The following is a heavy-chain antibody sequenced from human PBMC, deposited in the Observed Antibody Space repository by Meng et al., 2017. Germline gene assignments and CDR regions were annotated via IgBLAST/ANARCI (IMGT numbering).Heavy chain of an antibody. D-gene: IGHD3-22*01. Sequence: GESLKISCAASGFTFSSYAMHWVRQAPGKGLEWVAAISYDGSNKYYADSVKGRFTISRDNSKNTLYLQMNSLRAEDTAVYYCARENGADYYDSSGSPKHGMDVWGQGTTVTVSS. CDR2: ISYDGSNK. V-gene: IGHV3-30*11. J-gene: IGHJ6*02. CDR1: GFTFSSYA. CDR3: ARENGADYYDSSGSPKHGMDV.